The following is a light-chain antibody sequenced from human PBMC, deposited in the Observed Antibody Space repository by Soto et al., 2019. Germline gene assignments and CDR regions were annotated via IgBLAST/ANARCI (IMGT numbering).Light chain of an antibody. CDR2: EVS. V-gene: IGLV2-14*01. CDR3: SSYTSSSTLNYV. J-gene: IGLJ1*01. Sequence: QSVLTQPASVSGSPGQSITISCTGTSSDIGNYNYVSWYQQHPGKAPKLMIYEVSNRPSGVSNRFSGSKSGNTASLTISGLQAEDEADYSCSSYTSSSTLNYVFGTGTKVTVL. CDR1: SSDIGNYNY.